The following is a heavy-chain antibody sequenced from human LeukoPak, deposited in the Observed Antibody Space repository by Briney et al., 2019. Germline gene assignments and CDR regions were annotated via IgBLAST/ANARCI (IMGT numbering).Heavy chain of an antibody. D-gene: IGHD2-2*01. J-gene: IGHJ6*03. V-gene: IGHV4-38-2*02. CDR2: IYYSGST. CDR3: ARVVPAAAHMDV. CDR1: GYSISSGYY. Sequence: SEALSLTCTVSGYSISSGYYWTWIRQPPGKGLEWIGYIYYSGSTYYNPSLKSRVTISVDTSKNQFSLKLSSVTAADTAVYYCARVVPAAAHMDVWGKGTTVTVSS.